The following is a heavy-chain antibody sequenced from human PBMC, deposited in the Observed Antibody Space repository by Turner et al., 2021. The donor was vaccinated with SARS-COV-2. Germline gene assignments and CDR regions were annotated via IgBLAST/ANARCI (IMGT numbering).Heavy chain of an antibody. J-gene: IGHJ6*02. CDR2: ISYDGSNK. Sequence: QVQLVESGGGVVQPGRSLRLPCAASGFTFSSYAMHWVRQAPGKGLEWVALISYDGSNKYYADSVKGRFTISRDNSKNTLYLQMNSLRAEDTAVYYCARDLGGGMDVWGQGTTVTVSS. V-gene: IGHV3-30*04. CDR3: ARDLGGGMDV. D-gene: IGHD3-16*01. CDR1: GFTFSSYA.